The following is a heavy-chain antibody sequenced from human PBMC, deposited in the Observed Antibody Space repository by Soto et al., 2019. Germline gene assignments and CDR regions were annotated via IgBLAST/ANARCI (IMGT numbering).Heavy chain of an antibody. D-gene: IGHD6-19*01. V-gene: IGHV1-18*01. Sequence: QVQLVQSGAEVKKPGASVKVSCKASGYTFTTYGITWVRQAPGQGLEWMGWISAYNGNTNYAQKLQGRVTMTTDTSTSTAYMELRSLRSDDTAVYYCARDRGQWLSKGEFDPWGQGTLVTVSS. J-gene: IGHJ5*02. CDR1: GYTFTTYG. CDR3: ARDRGQWLSKGEFDP. CDR2: ISAYNGNT.